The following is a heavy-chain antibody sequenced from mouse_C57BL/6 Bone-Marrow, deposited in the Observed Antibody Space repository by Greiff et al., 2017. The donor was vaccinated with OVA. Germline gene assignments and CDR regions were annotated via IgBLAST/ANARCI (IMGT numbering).Heavy chain of an antibody. J-gene: IGHJ2*01. Sequence: VQLQQSGAELVRPGASVKLSCTASGFNIKDDYMHWVKQRPEQGLEWIGWIDPENGDTEYASKFQGKATITADTSSNTAYLQLSSLTSEDTAVCYCTRYSPYFDYWGQGTTLTVSS. V-gene: IGHV14-4*01. CDR3: TRYSPYFDY. CDR2: IDPENGDT. D-gene: IGHD1-3*01. CDR1: GFNIKDDY.